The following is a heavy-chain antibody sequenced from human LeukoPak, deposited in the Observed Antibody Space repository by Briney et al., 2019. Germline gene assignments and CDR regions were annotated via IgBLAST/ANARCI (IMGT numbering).Heavy chain of an antibody. CDR2: TIPIFGTA. D-gene: IGHD3-3*01. V-gene: IGHV1-69*05. CDR1: RGTFSSDA. CDR3: ASSRPNYDFWSGYSTYYYYYMDV. J-gene: IGHJ6*03. Sequence: ASVRVSCKASRGTFSSDATSWVPQAPGQGLEWMGGTIPIFGTANYAQKFQGRVTITTDESTSTAYMELSSLRSEDTAVYYCASSRPNYDFWSGYSTYYYYYMDVWGKGTTVTVSS.